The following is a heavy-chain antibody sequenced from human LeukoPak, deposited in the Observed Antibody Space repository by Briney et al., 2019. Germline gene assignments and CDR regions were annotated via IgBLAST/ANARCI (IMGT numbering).Heavy chain of an antibody. CDR2: INHRGSN. CDR1: GGSLSGYD. Sequence: SETLSLTCAVYGGSLSGYDWTWIRQPPGKGLEWIGEINHRGSNNYNPSLKSRVTISVDTSKNQFSLRLSSVTAADTAVYYCARDRYTVVSWYFDLWGRGTLVTVSS. CDR3: ARDRYTVVSWYFDL. D-gene: IGHD4-23*01. J-gene: IGHJ2*01. V-gene: IGHV4-34*01.